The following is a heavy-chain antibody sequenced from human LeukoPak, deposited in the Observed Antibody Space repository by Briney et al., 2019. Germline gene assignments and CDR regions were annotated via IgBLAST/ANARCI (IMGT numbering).Heavy chain of an antibody. Sequence: GGSLRLSCAASGFTFDDYAMHWVRQAPGKGLGWVSGISWNSGSIGYADSVKGRFTISRDNAKHSLYLQMTSLRAEDTALYYCAKGIYDFWSGYHYWGQGTLVTVSS. J-gene: IGHJ4*02. V-gene: IGHV3-9*01. D-gene: IGHD3-3*01. CDR1: GFTFDDYA. CDR2: ISWNSGSI. CDR3: AKGIYDFWSGYHY.